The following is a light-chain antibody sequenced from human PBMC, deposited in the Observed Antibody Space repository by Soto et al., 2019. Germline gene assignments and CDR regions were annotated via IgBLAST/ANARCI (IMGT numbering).Light chain of an antibody. V-gene: IGLV1-51*01. J-gene: IGLJ2*01. CDR3: GTWDSSLRAVV. CDR2: DNN. CDR1: SSNIEKNS. Sequence: QSVLTQPPSVSAAPGQKVTIPCSGSSSNIEKNSVSWYQQLPGTAPKLLTYDNNKRPSGTPDRFSGSKSGTLATLGITGLQTGDEADYYCGTWDSSLRAVVFGGGTKLTVL.